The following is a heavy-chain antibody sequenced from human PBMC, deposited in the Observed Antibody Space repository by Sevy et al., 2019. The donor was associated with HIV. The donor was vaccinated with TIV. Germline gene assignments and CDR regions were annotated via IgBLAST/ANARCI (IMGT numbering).Heavy chain of an antibody. Sequence: GGSLRLSCAASGFTFSSYGMHWVRQAPGKGLEWVAVIWYDGSNKYYADSVKGRFTISRDNSKNTLYLQMNSLRAEDTAVYYCARERSGAAAGTNWFDPWGQRTLVTVSS. CDR1: GFTFSSYG. V-gene: IGHV3-33*01. CDR2: IWYDGSNK. J-gene: IGHJ5*02. CDR3: ARERSGAAAGTNWFDP. D-gene: IGHD6-13*01.